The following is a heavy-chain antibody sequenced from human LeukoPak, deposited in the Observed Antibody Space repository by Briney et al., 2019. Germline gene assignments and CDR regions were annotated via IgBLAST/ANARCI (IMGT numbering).Heavy chain of an antibody. V-gene: IGHV4-59*01. CDR1: GDSISNYY. J-gene: IGHJ5*02. CDR3: ARSRGSSPTKNWFDP. Sequence: PSETLSLTCNVSGDSISNYYWSWIRQPPGKGLEWIGYIYYNGNTIYNPSLKSRVTISLDTSKNQLSLKLSSVTAADTAIYYCARSRGSSPTKNWFDPWGQGTLVTVSS. CDR2: IYYNGNT. D-gene: IGHD6-6*01.